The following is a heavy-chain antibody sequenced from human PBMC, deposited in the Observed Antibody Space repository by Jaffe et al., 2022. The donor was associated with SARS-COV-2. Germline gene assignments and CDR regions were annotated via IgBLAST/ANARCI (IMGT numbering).Heavy chain of an antibody. Sequence: EVQLVESGGGLVQPGGSLRLSCAASGFTFSSYEMNWVRQAPGKGLEWVSYISSSGSTIYYADSVKGRFTISRDNAKNSLYLQMNSLRAEDTAVYYCARVYEDTDYVWGSYRYQSPYYFDYWGQGTLVTVSS. D-gene: IGHD3-16*02. CDR2: ISSSGSTI. J-gene: IGHJ4*02. CDR3: ARVYEDTDYVWGSYRYQSPYYFDY. V-gene: IGHV3-48*03. CDR1: GFTFSSYE.